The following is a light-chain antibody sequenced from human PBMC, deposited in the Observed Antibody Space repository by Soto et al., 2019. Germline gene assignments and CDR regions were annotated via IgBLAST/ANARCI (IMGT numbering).Light chain of an antibody. CDR1: QSISSNY. J-gene: IGKJ3*01. V-gene: IGKV3-20*01. CDR3: QQYSSSPPEFT. CDR2: GAS. Sequence: PGERATLACRASQSISSNYLAWYQQRPGQAPRLLIFGASYRATGIPDRFSGSGSGTDFTLTISRLEPEAFAVYYCQQYSSSPPEFTFGPGTRVESK.